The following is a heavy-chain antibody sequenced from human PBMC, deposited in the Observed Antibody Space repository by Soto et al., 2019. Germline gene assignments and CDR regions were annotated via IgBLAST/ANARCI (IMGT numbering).Heavy chain of an antibody. CDR3: ARSILTGYSPTWFDP. Sequence: SVKVSCKASGGTFSSYTINWVRQAPGQGLEWMGRIIPILGITNYAQKFQGRVTITADKSTSTAYMELSSLRSEDTAVYYCARSILTGYSPTWFDPWGQGTLVTVSS. D-gene: IGHD3-9*01. CDR1: GGTFSSYT. J-gene: IGHJ5*02. CDR2: IIPILGIT. V-gene: IGHV1-69*02.